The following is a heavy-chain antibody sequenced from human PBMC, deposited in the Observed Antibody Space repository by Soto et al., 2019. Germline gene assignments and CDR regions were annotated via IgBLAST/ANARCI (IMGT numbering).Heavy chain of an antibody. V-gene: IGHV3-23*01. CDR2: ISGSGGST. D-gene: IGHD6-19*01. Sequence: GGSLRLSCAASGFTLSSYAMSWVRQAPGKGLEWVSAISGSGGSTYYADSVKGRFTISRDNSKNTLYLQMNSLRAEDTAVYYCAKDSGWQYYFDYWGQGTLVTVSS. CDR1: GFTLSSYA. CDR3: AKDSGWQYYFDY. J-gene: IGHJ4*02.